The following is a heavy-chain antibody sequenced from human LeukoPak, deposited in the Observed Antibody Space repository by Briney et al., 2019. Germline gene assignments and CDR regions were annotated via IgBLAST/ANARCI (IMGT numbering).Heavy chain of an antibody. J-gene: IGHJ4*02. Sequence: GGSLRLSCAASGFTFSSYAMSWVRQAPGKGLEWVSAISGSGGSTYYADSVKGRFTISRDNSKNTLYLQMNSLRAEDTAVYYCAKRPHCSSTSCHRADTPRYYWGQGTLVTVSS. CDR1: GFTFSSYA. D-gene: IGHD2-2*01. CDR3: AKRPHCSSTSCHRADTPRYY. V-gene: IGHV3-23*01. CDR2: ISGSGGST.